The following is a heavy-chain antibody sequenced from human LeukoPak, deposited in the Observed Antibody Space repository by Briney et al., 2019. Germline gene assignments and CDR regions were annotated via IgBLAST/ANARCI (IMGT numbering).Heavy chain of an antibody. J-gene: IGHJ4*02. D-gene: IGHD6-19*01. V-gene: IGHV3-11*06. CDR1: GVTFSDYY. CDR3: ARFETVAAKPLEY. Sequence: GGSLRLSCAASGVTFSDYYMSWIRQAPGKGLDWVSSISSTSTYILYADSVKGRFTISRDNARNSLYLQMNSLRAEDTAVYYCARFETVAAKPLEYWGQGTLVTVSS. CDR2: ISSTSTYI.